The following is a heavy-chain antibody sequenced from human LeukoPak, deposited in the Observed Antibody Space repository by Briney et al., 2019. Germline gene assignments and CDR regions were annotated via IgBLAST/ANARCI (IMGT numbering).Heavy chain of an antibody. Sequence: ASVKVSCKASGGTFSSYAISWVRQAPGQGLEWMGGIIPIFGTANYAQKFQGRVTITADESTSTAYMELSSLRSEDTAVYYCARVTTGTTGNWFDPWGQGTLVTVSS. CDR1: GGTFSSYA. J-gene: IGHJ5*02. D-gene: IGHD1-1*01. CDR3: ARVTTGTTGNWFDP. V-gene: IGHV1-69*13. CDR2: IIPIFGTA.